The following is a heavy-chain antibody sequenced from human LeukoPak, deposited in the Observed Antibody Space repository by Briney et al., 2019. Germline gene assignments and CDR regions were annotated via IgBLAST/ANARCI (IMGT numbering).Heavy chain of an antibody. V-gene: IGHV4-34*01. D-gene: IGHD1-26*01. CDR3: ARDAVGAIDYYYYYYMDV. CDR2: VNESGGT. Sequence: PSETLSLTCAVYIDSFSNYHWNWIRQTPAKGMEWIGEVNESGGTNISPSLRSRVILSVDTSKNQFSLKLISVTVADTAIYYCARDAVGAIDYYYYYYMDVWGKGTTVTISS. J-gene: IGHJ6*03. CDR1: IDSFSNYH.